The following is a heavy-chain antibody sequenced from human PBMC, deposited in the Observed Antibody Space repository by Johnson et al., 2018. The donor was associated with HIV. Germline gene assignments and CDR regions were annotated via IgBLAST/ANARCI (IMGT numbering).Heavy chain of an antibody. CDR2: IKSKTDGGTK. D-gene: IGHD3-22*01. Sequence: MQLVESGGGLVKPGGSLRLSCAASGFTFSNAWMSWVRQAPGKGLEWVGRIKSKTDGGTKDYAAPVKGRFTISRSESKNTLYLQMNSLKIEDTAVYYCATVVVITQDAFDIWGQGTMVTVSS. CDR1: GFTFSNAW. CDR3: ATVVVITQDAFDI. J-gene: IGHJ3*02. V-gene: IGHV3-15*01.